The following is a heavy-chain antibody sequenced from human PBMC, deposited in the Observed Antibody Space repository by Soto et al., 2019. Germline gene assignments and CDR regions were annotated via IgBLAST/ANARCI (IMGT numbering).Heavy chain of an antibody. Sequence: GGSLRLSCVGSGFSFRDHSMNWVRQPPGKGLEWVSYITSSSKNIYYADSVKGRFTISRDNAKNSLYLEMNSLRAEDTAVYYCARESEDLTSNFDYWGQGTLVTVSS. CDR3: ARESEDLTSNFDY. CDR1: GFSFRDHS. J-gene: IGHJ4*02. V-gene: IGHV3-21*05. CDR2: ITSSSKNI.